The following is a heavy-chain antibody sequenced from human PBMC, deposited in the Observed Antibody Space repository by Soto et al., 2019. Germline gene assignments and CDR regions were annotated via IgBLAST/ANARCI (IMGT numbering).Heavy chain of an antibody. CDR2: IKSKTDGGTT. CDR3: TTDSYSTIIIVRFDY. CDR1: GFTFTNAW. J-gene: IGHJ4*01. V-gene: IGHV3-15*07. D-gene: IGHD3-22*01. Sequence: PGGSLRLSCAASGFTFTNAWINWVRQAPGKGLEWVGRIKSKTDGGTTDYTEPVKDRFAISRDDSNKMVYLQMNSLKIEDSAVYYCTTDSYSTIIIVRFDYWGHGTLVTVSS.